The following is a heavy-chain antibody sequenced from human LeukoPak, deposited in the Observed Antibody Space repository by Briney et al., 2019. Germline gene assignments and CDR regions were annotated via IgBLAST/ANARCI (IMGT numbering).Heavy chain of an antibody. V-gene: IGHV3-23*01. Sequence: GGTLRLSCVASGFTFSTYGMSWVRQAPGKWLEWVSAISGSGGSTYYADSVKGRFTISRDNSKNTLYLQMTSLRAEDTAVYYCAKQYSSSYFDYWGQGTLVTVSS. CDR2: ISGSGGST. CDR3: AKQYSSSYFDY. CDR1: GFTFSTYG. J-gene: IGHJ4*02. D-gene: IGHD6-13*01.